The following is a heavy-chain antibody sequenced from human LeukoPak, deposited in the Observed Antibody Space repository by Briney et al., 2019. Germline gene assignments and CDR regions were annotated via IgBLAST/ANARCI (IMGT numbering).Heavy chain of an antibody. J-gene: IGHJ4*02. CDR3: ARGRFLEWFFDY. CDR1: GFTFSSYS. D-gene: IGHD3-3*01. Sequence: GSLRLSCAASGFTFSSYSMNWVRQAPGKGLEWVSSISSSSSYTYYADSVKGRFTISRDNAKNSLYLQMNSLRAEDTAVYYCARGRFLEWFFDYWGQGTLVTVSS. CDR2: ISSSSSYT. V-gene: IGHV3-21*01.